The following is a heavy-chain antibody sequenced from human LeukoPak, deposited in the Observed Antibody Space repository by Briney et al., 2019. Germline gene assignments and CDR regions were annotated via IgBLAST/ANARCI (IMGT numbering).Heavy chain of an antibody. CDR3: AREVYCSSTSCSFRTDV. CDR2: IIPILGIA. D-gene: IGHD2-2*01. CDR1: GGTFSSYA. J-gene: IGHJ6*02. Sequence: GASVKVSCKASGGTFSSYAISWVRQAPGQGLEWMGRIIPILGIANYAQKFQGRVTITADKSTSTAYMELSSLRSEDTAVYYCAREVYCSSTSCSFRTDVWGQGTTVTVSS. V-gene: IGHV1-69*04.